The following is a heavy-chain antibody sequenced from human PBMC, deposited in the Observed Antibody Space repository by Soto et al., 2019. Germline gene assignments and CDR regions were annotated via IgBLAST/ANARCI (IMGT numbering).Heavy chain of an antibody. D-gene: IGHD2-15*01. CDR2: ISAYNGNT. Sequence: GASVKVSCKASGYTFTSYGISWVRQAPGQGLEWMGWISAYNGNTNYAQKLQGRVTMTTDTSTSTAYMELRSLRSDDTAVYYCARDWFCSGGSCYDRFDPWGQGTLVTAPQ. V-gene: IGHV1-18*01. CDR3: ARDWFCSGGSCYDRFDP. CDR1: GYTFTSYG. J-gene: IGHJ5*02.